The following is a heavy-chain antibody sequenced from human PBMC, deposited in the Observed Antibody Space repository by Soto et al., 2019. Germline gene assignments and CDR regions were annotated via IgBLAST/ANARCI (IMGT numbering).Heavy chain of an antibody. Sequence: QVLLVQSGAEVKKPGSSVKVSCKTSGGTFSSYTINWVRQAPGQGLEWMGGIIPIFYTTNYAQKFQGRVTIPADKSTITAYMELSSLRSEDTAEYYCASRNSGNDYWGQGTLVTVSS. D-gene: IGHD6-19*01. CDR2: IIPIFYTT. V-gene: IGHV1-69*06. J-gene: IGHJ4*02. CDR1: GGTFSSYT. CDR3: ASRNSGNDY.